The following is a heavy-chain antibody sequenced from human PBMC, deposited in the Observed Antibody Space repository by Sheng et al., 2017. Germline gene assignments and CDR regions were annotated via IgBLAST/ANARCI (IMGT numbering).Heavy chain of an antibody. V-gene: IGHV4-38-2*02. CDR2: IYHSGST. CDR3: ARAATGGSGSYSSD. J-gene: IGHJ4*02. D-gene: IGHD1-26*01. CDR1: GYSISSGYY. Sequence: QVQLQESGPGLVKPSETLSLTCTVSGYSISSGYYWGWIRQPPGKGLEWIGSIYHSGSTYYNPSLKSRVTISVDTSKNQFSLKLSSVTAADTAVYYCARAATGGSGSYSSDWGQGNPGSTVSS.